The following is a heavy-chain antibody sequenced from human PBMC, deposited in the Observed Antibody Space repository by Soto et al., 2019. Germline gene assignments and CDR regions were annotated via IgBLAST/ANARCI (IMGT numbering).Heavy chain of an antibody. Sequence: GGSLRLSCVASGFSFSEYGMSWVRQTPQKTLEWVASISGNKMTTFYPDSVKGRFTISRDNSRNTLYLQMNSLRAEDTAVYYCAKDSNFGGMDVWGQGTTVTVSS. J-gene: IGHJ6*02. CDR2: ISGNKMTT. CDR1: GFSFSEYG. CDR3: AKDSNFGGMDV. D-gene: IGHD2-8*01. V-gene: IGHV3-23*01.